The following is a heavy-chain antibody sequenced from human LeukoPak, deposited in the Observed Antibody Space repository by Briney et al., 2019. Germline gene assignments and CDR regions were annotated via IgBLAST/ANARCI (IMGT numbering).Heavy chain of an antibody. Sequence: SETLSLTCAVYDGSFSGYYWSWIRQPPGKGLEWIGEINHSGSTNYNPSLKSLVTISVDTSKNQCSLKLSSVTAADTAVYYCARGKMGSGYSLDYWGQGTLVTVSS. D-gene: IGHD3-22*01. V-gene: IGHV4-34*01. CDR2: INHSGST. J-gene: IGHJ4*02. CDR3: ARGKMGSGYSLDY. CDR1: DGSFSGYY.